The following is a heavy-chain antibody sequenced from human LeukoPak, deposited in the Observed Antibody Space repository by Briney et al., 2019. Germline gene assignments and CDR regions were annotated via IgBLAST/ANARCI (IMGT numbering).Heavy chain of an antibody. D-gene: IGHD3-22*01. J-gene: IGHJ4*02. V-gene: IGHV3-9*03. CDR3: AKDIDYDSSGPFDY. CDR1: GFTFDDYA. CDR2: ISWNSGSI. Sequence: GRSLRLSCAASGFTFDDYAMHWVRQAPGKGLEWVSGISWNSGSIGYADSVKGRFTISRDNANNSLYLQMNSLRAEDMALYYCAKDIDYDSSGPFDYWGQGTLVTVSS.